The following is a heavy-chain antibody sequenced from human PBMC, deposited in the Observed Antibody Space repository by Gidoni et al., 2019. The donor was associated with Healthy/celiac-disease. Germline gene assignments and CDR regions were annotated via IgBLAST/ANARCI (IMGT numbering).Heavy chain of an antibody. D-gene: IGHD2-2*01. CDR2: IIPIFGTA. Sequence: LVQSGAEVKKPGSSVKVSCKASGGTFSSYAISWVRQAPGQGLEWMGGIIPIFGTANYAQKFQGRVTITADESTSTAYMELSSLRSEDTAVYYCARDEDIVVVPADHELGYYYYGMDVWGQGTTVTVSS. V-gene: IGHV1-69*01. CDR3: ARDEDIVVVPADHELGYYYYGMDV. CDR1: GGTFSSYA. J-gene: IGHJ6*02.